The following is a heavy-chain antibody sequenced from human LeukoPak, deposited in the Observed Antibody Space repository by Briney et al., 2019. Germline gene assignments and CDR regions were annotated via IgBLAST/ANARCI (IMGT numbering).Heavy chain of an antibody. CDR3: ARVKSQDAAP. D-gene: IGHD6-25*01. CDR2: INHSGST. V-gene: IGHV4-34*01. Sequence: SETLSLTCAVYGGSFSGYYWSWIRQPPGKGLEWIGEINHSGSTNYNPSLKSRVTISVDTSKNQFSLKLSSVTAADTAVYYCARVKSQDAAPWGQGTLVTVSS. CDR1: GGSFSGYY. J-gene: IGHJ5*02.